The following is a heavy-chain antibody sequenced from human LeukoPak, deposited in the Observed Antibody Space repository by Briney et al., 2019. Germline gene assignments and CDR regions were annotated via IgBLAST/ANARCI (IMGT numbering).Heavy chain of an antibody. CDR1: GGSISSYY. V-gene: IGHV4-4*07. Sequence: SETLSLTCTVSGGSISSYYWSWIRRPAGKGLEWIGRIYTSGSTNYNPSLKSRVTMSVDTSKNQFSLKLSSVTAADTAVYYCARAFRSGPWYSSSWLDFDYWGQGTLVTVSS. CDR3: ARAFRSGPWYSSSWLDFDY. CDR2: IYTSGST. D-gene: IGHD6-13*01. J-gene: IGHJ4*02.